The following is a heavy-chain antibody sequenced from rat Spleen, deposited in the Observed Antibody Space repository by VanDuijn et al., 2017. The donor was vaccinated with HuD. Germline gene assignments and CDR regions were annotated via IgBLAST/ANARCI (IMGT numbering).Heavy chain of an antibody. CDR1: GFTFSDYY. J-gene: IGHJ2*01. Sequence: EVQLVESGGDLVQPGRSLKLSCAASGFTFSDYYMAWVRQAPKKGLEWVASISYEGSGTYYGDSVKGRFTISRDNAKSTLYLQMDSLRSEDTATYYCARARRSAGLYYFDYWGQGVMVTVSS. CDR3: ARARRSAGLYYFDY. CDR2: ISYEGSGT. V-gene: IGHV5-22*01. D-gene: IGHD1-11*01.